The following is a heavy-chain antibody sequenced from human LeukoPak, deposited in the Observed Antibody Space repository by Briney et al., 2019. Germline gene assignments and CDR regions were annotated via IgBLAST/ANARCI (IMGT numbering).Heavy chain of an antibody. Sequence: ASETLSLTCTVSGDSISRSTYYWAWIRQPPGKGLEWIGSVYYGRSPYFNPSLESRATISVDTSKNEFSLKLTSVSAADTAVYYCAASDGYPYIDAFDIWGQGTMVTVSS. CDR2: VYYGRSP. J-gene: IGHJ3*02. D-gene: IGHD5-24*01. CDR1: GDSISRSTYY. CDR3: AASDGYPYIDAFDI. V-gene: IGHV4-39*07.